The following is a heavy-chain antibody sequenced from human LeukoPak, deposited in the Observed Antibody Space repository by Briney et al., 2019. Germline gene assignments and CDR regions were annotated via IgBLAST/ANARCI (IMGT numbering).Heavy chain of an antibody. D-gene: IGHD4-17*01. CDR1: GFTFGDDA. J-gene: IGHJ4*02. CDR2: IRKKGYGETT. V-gene: IGHV3-49*03. Sequence: GGSLRLSCTVSGFTFGDDALSWFRQAPGKGLEWICFIRKKGYGETTDYAATVRVRFTISRDDDKIIAYLQMHSLKTEDTAHYYCSRGLHDRGDSNYYFDPWSRGTLVTVSS. CDR3: SRGLHDRGDSNYYFDP.